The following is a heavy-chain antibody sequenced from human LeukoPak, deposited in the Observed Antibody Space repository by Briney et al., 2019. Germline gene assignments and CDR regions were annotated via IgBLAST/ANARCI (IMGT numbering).Heavy chain of an antibody. J-gene: IGHJ3*02. Sequence: SETLSLTCAVYGGSFSGYYWSWIRQPPGKGLEWIGEINHSGSTNYNPSLKSRVTISVDTSKNQFSLKLSSVTAADTAVYYCARGGSGVVPAALRNISDAFDIWDQGTMVTVSS. D-gene: IGHD2-2*01. CDR1: GGSFSGYY. CDR3: ARGGSGVVPAALRNISDAFDI. V-gene: IGHV4-34*01. CDR2: INHSGST.